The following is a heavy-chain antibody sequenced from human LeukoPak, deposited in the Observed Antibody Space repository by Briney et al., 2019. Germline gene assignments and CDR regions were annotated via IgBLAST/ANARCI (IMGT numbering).Heavy chain of an antibody. J-gene: IGHJ4*02. Sequence: GESLKISCKGSGYSFTSYWIGWVRQLPGKGLEWMGIIYPGDSDTRYSPSFQGQVTISADKSISTAYLQWSSLNASDTAMYYCPRLVADCSGGSCYRGYFDYWGQGTLVTVSS. CDR3: PRLVADCSGGSCYRGYFDY. D-gene: IGHD2-15*01. CDR1: GYSFTSYW. CDR2: IYPGDSDT. V-gene: IGHV5-51*01.